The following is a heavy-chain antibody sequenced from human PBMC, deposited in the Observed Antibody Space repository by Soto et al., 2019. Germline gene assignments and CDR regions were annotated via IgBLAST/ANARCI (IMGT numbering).Heavy chain of an antibody. CDR1: GGPFSNDI. CDR3: ARDSPLGSTFSGYDAIDY. V-gene: IGHV1-69*08. D-gene: IGHD5-12*01. J-gene: IGHJ4*02. CDR2: IIPLLNIA. Sequence: QVHLVQSGAEVKKPGSSVKVSCKASGGPFSNDIITWVRQAPGQGLEWMGRIIPLLNIANYAQKFQGRVTITADRSTGTAYMELNSLRSEDTAVYYCARDSPLGSTFSGYDAIDYWGQGTLVTVSS.